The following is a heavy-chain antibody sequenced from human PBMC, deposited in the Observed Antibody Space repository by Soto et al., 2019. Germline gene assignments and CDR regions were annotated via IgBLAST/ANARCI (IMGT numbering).Heavy chain of an antibody. Sequence: QVQLVESGGGLVKPGGSLRLSCAASGFTFSDYYMTWIRQGPGKGLEWVSYISGSSSNTNYADSVKGRFTIFRDNAKNSLYLQMNSLRAEDTAVYYCARVRYSSSCCVCRPFDYWGQGTLVTVSS. CDR3: ARVRYSSSCCVCRPFDY. CDR2: ISGSSSNT. D-gene: IGHD6-13*01. J-gene: IGHJ4*02. V-gene: IGHV3-11*05. CDR1: GFTFSDYY.